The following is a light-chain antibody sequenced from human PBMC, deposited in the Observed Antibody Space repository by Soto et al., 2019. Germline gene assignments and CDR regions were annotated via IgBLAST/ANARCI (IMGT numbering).Light chain of an antibody. Sequence: DIQLTQSRSTLSASVGESVTLTCRASQTINSWLAWYQQKPGKAPKVLIFDASSLKTGVPSRFSGSGSGTEFTLTISNLQPDDFATYYCQQYDSYSSGPFGQGTKVDI. CDR2: DAS. V-gene: IGKV1-5*01. CDR3: QQYDSYSSGP. J-gene: IGKJ1*01. CDR1: QTINSW.